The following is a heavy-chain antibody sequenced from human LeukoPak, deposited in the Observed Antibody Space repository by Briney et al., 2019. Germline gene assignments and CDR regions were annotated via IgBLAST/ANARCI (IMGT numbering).Heavy chain of an antibody. CDR2: IDPSDSYT. CDR1: GYSFTSYW. CDR3: ARQRGSGWSFDY. J-gene: IGHJ4*02. V-gene: IGHV5-10-1*01. D-gene: IGHD6-19*01. Sequence: RRGESLKISCKGSGYSFTSYWISWVRQMPGKGLEWMGRIDPSDSYTNYSPSFQGHVTISADKSISTAYLQWSSLKASDTAMYYCARQRGSGWSFDYWGQGTLATVSS.